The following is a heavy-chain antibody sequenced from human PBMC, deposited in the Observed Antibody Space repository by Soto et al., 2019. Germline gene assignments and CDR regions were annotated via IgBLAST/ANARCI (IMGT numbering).Heavy chain of an antibody. CDR3: ARILPAAGTFYYYYGMDV. D-gene: IGHD6-13*01. V-gene: IGHV2-26*01. J-gene: IGHJ6*02. Sequence: SGPTLVNPTETLTLTCTVSGFSLSNARMGVSWIRQPPGKALEWLAHIFSNDEKSYSTSLKSRLTISKDTSKSQVVLTMTNMDPLDTATYYCARILPAAGTFYYYYGMDVWGQGTTVTVSS. CDR1: GFSLSNARMG. CDR2: IFSNDEK.